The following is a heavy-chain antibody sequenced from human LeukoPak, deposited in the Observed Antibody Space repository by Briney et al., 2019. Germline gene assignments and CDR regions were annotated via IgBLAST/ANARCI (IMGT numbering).Heavy chain of an antibody. V-gene: IGHV3-30*03. CDR1: GFTFANAW. J-gene: IGHJ4*02. CDR3: ARDLTAMVTY. CDR2: ISYDGSNK. Sequence: GGSLRLSCAASGFTFANAWMSWVRQAPGKGLEWVAVISYDGSNKYYADSVKGRFTISRDNSKNMLYLQMNSLRAEDTAVYYCARDLTAMVTYWGQGTLVTVSS. D-gene: IGHD5-18*01.